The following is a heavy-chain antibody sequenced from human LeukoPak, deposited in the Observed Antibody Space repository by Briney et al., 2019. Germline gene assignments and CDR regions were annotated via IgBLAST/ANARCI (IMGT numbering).Heavy chain of an antibody. CDR2: INNNSSIK. J-gene: IGHJ5*02. V-gene: IGHV3-48*04. CDR3: ARGLFGSSYYSSSVGNWLDP. CDR1: GFTFNSYS. Sequence: PGGSLRLSCVASGFTFNSYSMNWVRQAPGKGLEWLSYINNNSSIKYYAGSVKGRFTISRDNAKNSLYLQMDSLRADDTALYYCARGLFGSSYYSSSVGNWLDPWGQGTLVTVSS. D-gene: IGHD6-13*01.